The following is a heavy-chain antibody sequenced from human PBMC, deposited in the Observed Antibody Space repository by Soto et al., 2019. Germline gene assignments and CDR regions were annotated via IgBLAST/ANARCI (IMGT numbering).Heavy chain of an antibody. CDR2: IIPMFETA. V-gene: IGHV1-69*12. CDR1: GGTFSSLA. D-gene: IGHD5-18*01. J-gene: IGHJ4*02. CDR3: ARPSGYSHVQSFDY. Sequence: QVQLVQSGAEVKKPGASVKVSCKASGGTFSSLAISWVRQAPGQGLEWMAGIIPMFETATYAQKFRGRLTXTADDSTSTAYMELRSLRFEDTAVYYCARPSGYSHVQSFDYWGQGTLVTVSS.